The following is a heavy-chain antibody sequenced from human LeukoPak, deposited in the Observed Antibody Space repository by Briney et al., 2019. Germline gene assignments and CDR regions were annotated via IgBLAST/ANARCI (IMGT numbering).Heavy chain of an antibody. Sequence: ASVKVSCKASGYTFTGYYVHWVRQAPGQGLEWMGWINPNSGGTNYAQKFQGRVTMTRDTSISTAYMELSRLRSDDTAVYYCARGGTTVTTFLFDYWGQGTLVTVSS. CDR1: GYTFTGYY. D-gene: IGHD4-17*01. CDR2: INPNSGGT. CDR3: ARGGTTVTTFLFDY. J-gene: IGHJ4*02. V-gene: IGHV1-2*02.